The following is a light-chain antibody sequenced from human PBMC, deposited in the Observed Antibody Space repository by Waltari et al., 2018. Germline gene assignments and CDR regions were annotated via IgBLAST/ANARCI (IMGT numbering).Light chain of an antibody. J-gene: IGLJ2*01. CDR1: SSNIGSNY. CDR3: AAWDDSLNGWE. Sequence: QSVLTQPPSTSGTPGQGVTISCSGVSSNIGSNYVYWYLQVPGTAPKLLMFKNNQRPSGVPDRISGSKSGTSASLAINGLRSDDEGDYYCAAWDDSLNGWEFGGGTKVTVL. V-gene: IGLV1-47*01. CDR2: KNN.